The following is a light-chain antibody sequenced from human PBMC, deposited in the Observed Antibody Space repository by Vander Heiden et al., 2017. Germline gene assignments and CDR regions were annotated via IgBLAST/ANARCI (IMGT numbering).Light chain of an antibody. J-gene: IGKJ1*01. CDR2: AAS. CDR3: QQLNSYPRT. CDR1: QGISSY. V-gene: IGKV1-9*01. Sequence: IQLTQSPSFLSASVGDRVTITCRASQGISSYLAWYQQKPGKAPKLLIYAASTLQSGVPSRFSGSGSGTEFTLTISILQPEDFATYYFQQLNSYPRTFGQGTKVEIK.